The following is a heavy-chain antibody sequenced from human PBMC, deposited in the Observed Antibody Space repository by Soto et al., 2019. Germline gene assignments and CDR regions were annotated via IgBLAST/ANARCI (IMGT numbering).Heavy chain of an antibody. CDR3: ARHPRSERGYSGYDGHYCSSGSCYPFDY. CDR1: GDSISSGGYY. Sequence: PSETLSLTCTVSGDSISSGGYYWSWIRQHPGKGLEGIGYIYYSGSTYYNPSLKSRVTISVDTSKNQFSLRVTSVTAADTAVYYCARHPRSERGYSGYDGHYCSSGSCYPFDYWGQGTLVTVSS. CDR2: IYYSGST. J-gene: IGHJ4*02. V-gene: IGHV4-31*03. D-gene: IGHD2-15*01.